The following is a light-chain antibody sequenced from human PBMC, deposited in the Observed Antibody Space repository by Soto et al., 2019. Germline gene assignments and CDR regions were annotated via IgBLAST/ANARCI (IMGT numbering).Light chain of an antibody. CDR3: ASWDDRLGAVI. CDR1: SSNIGGTNY. V-gene: IGLV1-47*02. Sequence: QSVLTQPPSASGTPGQRSFIFCSGGSSNIGGTNYAYWYQQLPGAAPKLLMHSNNLRPSGVPERISGSKSGTSASLAISGLRSEDEAVYYCASWDDRLGAVIFGGGTKLTVL. J-gene: IGLJ2*01. CDR2: SNN.